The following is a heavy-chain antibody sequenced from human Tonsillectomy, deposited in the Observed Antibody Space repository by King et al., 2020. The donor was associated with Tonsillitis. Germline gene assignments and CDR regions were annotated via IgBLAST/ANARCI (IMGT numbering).Heavy chain of an antibody. J-gene: IGHJ3*02. Sequence: VQLVESGGGLVQPGGSLRLSCAASGITFSSYAMSWVRQAPGKGLEWVSAISGSGGSTYYADSVKGRFTISRDNSKNTLYLQMNSLRAEDTAVYYCAKSVYYDSSGYYYWGRDACDIWGQGTMVTVSS. CDR1: GITFSSYA. D-gene: IGHD3-22*01. CDR3: AKSVYYDSSGYYYWGRDACDI. V-gene: IGHV3-23*04. CDR2: ISGSGGST.